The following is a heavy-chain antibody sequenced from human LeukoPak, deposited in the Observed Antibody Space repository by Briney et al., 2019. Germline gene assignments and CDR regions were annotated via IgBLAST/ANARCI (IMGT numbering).Heavy chain of an antibody. V-gene: IGHV3-23*01. Sequence: GGSLRLSCAASGFTFSSYSMNWVRQAPGKGLEWVSAISGSGGSTYYADSVKGRFTISRDNSKNTLYLQMDSLRAEDTAVYYCAKWDSSGYYYSDYWGQGTLVTVSS. CDR2: ISGSGGST. CDR1: GFTFSSYS. D-gene: IGHD3-22*01. CDR3: AKWDSSGYYYSDY. J-gene: IGHJ4*02.